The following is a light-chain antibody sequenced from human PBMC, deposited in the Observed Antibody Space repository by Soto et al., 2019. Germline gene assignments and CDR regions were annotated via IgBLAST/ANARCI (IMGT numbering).Light chain of an antibody. CDR2: DVS. J-gene: IGLJ1*01. V-gene: IGLV2-14*01. Sequence: SVLTQPASVSGSPGQSITISCTGTSSDVGGYNYVSWYQQHPGKAPKLMIYDVSNRPSGVSNRFSGSKSGNTASLTISGLQAEDEADYYCSSYTSSSTSYVFGTGTXVT. CDR1: SSDVGGYNY. CDR3: SSYTSSSTSYV.